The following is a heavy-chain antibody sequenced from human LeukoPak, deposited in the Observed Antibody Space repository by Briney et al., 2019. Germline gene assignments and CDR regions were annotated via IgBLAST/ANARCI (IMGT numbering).Heavy chain of an antibody. Sequence: SGTLSLTCAVYGGSFSGYYWSWIRQPPGKGLEWMGEINHSGSTNYNPPLKSRVTISVDTSKNQFSLKLNSVTAAATYRYSCAGDLGVGGSSGWYAFDIWGRETMVTVSS. D-gene: IGHD6-19*01. J-gene: IGHJ3*02. CDR2: INHSGST. CDR3: AGDLGVGGSSGWYAFDI. CDR1: GGSFSGYY. V-gene: IGHV4-34*01.